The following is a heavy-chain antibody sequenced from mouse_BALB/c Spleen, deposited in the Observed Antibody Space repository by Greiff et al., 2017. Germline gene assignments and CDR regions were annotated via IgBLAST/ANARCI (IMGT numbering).Heavy chain of an antibody. D-gene: IGHD4-1*01. J-gene: IGHJ2*01. V-gene: IGHV7-3*02. CDR3: ARDNWDNGVYFDY. Sequence: EVNVVESGGGLVQPGGSLRLSCATSGFTFTDYYMSWVRQPPGKALEWLGFIRNKANGYTTEYSASVKGRFTISRDNSQSILYLQMNTLRAEDSATYYCARDNWDNGVYFDYWGQGTTLTVSS. CDR2: IRNKANGYTT. CDR1: GFTFTDYY.